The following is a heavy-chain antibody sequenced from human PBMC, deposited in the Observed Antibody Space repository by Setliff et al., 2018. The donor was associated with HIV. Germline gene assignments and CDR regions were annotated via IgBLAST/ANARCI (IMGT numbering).Heavy chain of an antibody. J-gene: IGHJ6*03. CDR1: GYSFIGHY. V-gene: IGHV1-2*06. Sequence: GASVKVSCKASGYSFIGHYMHWVRQAPGQGLEWMGRINPNSGDTNYEQKFKGRVTMTRDTSISTAYMELSRLTSDDTAVYYCARGSTTTNYYYMDVWGKGTTVTVSS. CDR2: INPNSGDT. CDR3: ARGSTTTNYYYMDV. D-gene: IGHD5-12*01.